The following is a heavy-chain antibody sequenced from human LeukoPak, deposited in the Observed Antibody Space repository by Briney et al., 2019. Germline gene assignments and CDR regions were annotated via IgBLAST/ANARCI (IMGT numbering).Heavy chain of an antibody. CDR3: AAPGIAVAGTRAGIDY. V-gene: IGHV3-30*03. CDR2: ISYDGSNK. CDR1: GYTFTSYG. D-gene: IGHD6-19*01. J-gene: IGHJ4*02. Sequence: SCKASGYTFTSYGMHWVRQAPGKGLEWVAVISYDGSNKYYADSVKGRFTISRDNSKNTLYLQMNSLRAEDTAVYYCAAPGIAVAGTRAGIDYWGQGTLVTVSS.